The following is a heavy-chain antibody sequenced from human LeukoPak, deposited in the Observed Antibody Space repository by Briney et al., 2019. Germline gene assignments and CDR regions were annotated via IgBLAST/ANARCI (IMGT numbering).Heavy chain of an antibody. CDR2: ISGSGST. J-gene: IGHJ4*02. CDR3: ARGRGDDFWSGYYRGAPDY. CDR1: GFTFSSYA. V-gene: IGHV3-23*01. D-gene: IGHD3-3*01. Sequence: GGSLRLSCAASGFTFSSYAMNWVRQAPGKGLEWVSAISGSGSTYYADSVKGRFTISRDNSKNTLYLQMNSLRAEDTAVYYCARGRGDDFWSGYYRGAPDYWGQGTLVTVSS.